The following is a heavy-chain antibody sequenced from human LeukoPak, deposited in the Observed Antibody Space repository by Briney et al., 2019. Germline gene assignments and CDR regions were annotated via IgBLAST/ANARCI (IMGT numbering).Heavy chain of an antibody. CDR3: AREGYYDSSGYPPLGIDY. J-gene: IGHJ4*02. CDR1: GDSVSSNSAA. CDR2: TYYRSKWYN. V-gene: IGHV6-1*01. Sequence: SQTLSLTCAISGDSVSSNSAAWNWIRQSPSRGLEWLGRTYYRSKWYNDSAVSVKSRITINPDTSKNQFSLQLNSVTPEDTAVYYCAREGYYDSSGYPPLGIDYWGQGTLVTVSS. D-gene: IGHD3-22*01.